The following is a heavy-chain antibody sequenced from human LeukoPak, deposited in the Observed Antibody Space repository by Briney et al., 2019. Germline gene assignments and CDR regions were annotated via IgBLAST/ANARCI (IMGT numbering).Heavy chain of an antibody. Sequence: ASVKVSCKTSGYTFTDYDITWVRQAPGQGLEWVGRVSPYNGNTYHSQRFQDRVTITKDTSTGTAYMDLRNLRTDDTAMYYCARNGRVRRVVKDLFEYWGQGTLVAVSS. CDR3: ARNGRVRRVVKDLFEY. V-gene: IGHV1-18*01. CDR1: GYTFTDYD. CDR2: VSPYNGNT. D-gene: IGHD3-10*01. J-gene: IGHJ4*02.